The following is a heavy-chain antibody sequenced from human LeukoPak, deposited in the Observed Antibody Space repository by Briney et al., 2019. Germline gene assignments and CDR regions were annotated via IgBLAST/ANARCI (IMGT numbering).Heavy chain of an antibody. Sequence: PSETLSLTCAVYGGSFSGYYWSWIRQPPRKGLEWIGEINHSGSTNYNPSLKGRVTISVDTSKNQFSLKLSSVTAADTAVYYCARAIRRHSGSTIGYWGQGTLVTVSS. D-gene: IGHD1-26*01. V-gene: IGHV4-34*01. CDR3: ARAIRRHSGSTIGY. J-gene: IGHJ4*02. CDR1: GGSFSGYY. CDR2: INHSGST.